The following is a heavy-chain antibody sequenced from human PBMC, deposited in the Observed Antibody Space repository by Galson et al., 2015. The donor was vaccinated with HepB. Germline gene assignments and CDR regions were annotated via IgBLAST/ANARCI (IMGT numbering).Heavy chain of an antibody. CDR1: GGYISSYY. V-gene: IGHV4-59*08. Sequence: ETLSLTCTVSGGYISSYYWGWIRQPPGKGLEWIAYIYYSGDTNYNPSLKSRVTISVDTSKKQFSLKLTSVTAADTAVYYCARRMWGSKGIFDYWGQGTLVTVSS. J-gene: IGHJ4*02. CDR3: ARRMWGSKGIFDY. D-gene: IGHD3-16*01. CDR2: IYYSGDT.